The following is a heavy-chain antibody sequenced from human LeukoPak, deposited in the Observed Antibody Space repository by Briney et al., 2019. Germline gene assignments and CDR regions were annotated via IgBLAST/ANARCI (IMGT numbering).Heavy chain of an antibody. D-gene: IGHD6-13*01. J-gene: IGHJ4*02. CDR2: INHSGST. CDR1: GVSFSGYY. V-gene: IGHV4-34*01. CDR3: ARGRCPGRYSSSCRLGVFGYYFDY. Sequence: SETLSLTCAVYGVSFSGYYWSWIRQPPGKGLEWIGEINHSGSTNYNPSLKSRVTISADTSKNQFSLKLSSVTAADTAVYYCARGRCPGRYSSSCRLGVFGYYFDYWGQGTLVTVSS.